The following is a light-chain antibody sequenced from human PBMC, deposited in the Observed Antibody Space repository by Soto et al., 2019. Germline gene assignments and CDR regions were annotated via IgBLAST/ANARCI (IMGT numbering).Light chain of an antibody. Sequence: ETVMTHSAATLSVSPGERVTLSCRASQSVAKNVAWYQHKPGQPPRLLIYAASTRATGIPARFDGSGSGTEFTLTISSLQSEDFAVYFCQQYNHWPGTFGQGTKVEMK. CDR3: QQYNHWPGT. J-gene: IGKJ2*01. V-gene: IGKV3-15*01. CDR2: AAS. CDR1: QSVAKN.